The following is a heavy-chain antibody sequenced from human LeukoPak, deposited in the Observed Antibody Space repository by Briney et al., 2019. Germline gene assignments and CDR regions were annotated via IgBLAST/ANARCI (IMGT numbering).Heavy chain of an antibody. Sequence: RASVKVSCKASGYTFTGYYMHWVRQAPGQGLEWMGWINPNSGGTNYAQKFQGRVTMTRDTSISTAYMELSRLRSDDTAVYYCARERRFGELSADYWGQGTLVTVSS. J-gene: IGHJ4*02. CDR3: ARERRFGELSADY. V-gene: IGHV1-2*02. CDR2: INPNSGGT. D-gene: IGHD3-10*01. CDR1: GYTFTGYY.